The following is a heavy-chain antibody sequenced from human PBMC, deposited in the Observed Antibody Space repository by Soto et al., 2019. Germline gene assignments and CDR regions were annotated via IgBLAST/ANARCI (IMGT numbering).Heavy chain of an antibody. CDR1: GFTFSSYA. V-gene: IGHV3-23*01. CDR2: ISGSGGST. Sequence: EVQLLESGGGLVQPGGSLRLSCAASGFTFSSYAMSWVRQAPGKGLAWVSAISGSGGSTYYADSVKGRFTISRDNSKNTLYLQMNSLRAEDTAVYYCAKRGNRITMVRGVIAKIGYFDYWGQGTLVTVSS. CDR3: AKRGNRITMVRGVIAKIGYFDY. D-gene: IGHD3-10*01. J-gene: IGHJ4*02.